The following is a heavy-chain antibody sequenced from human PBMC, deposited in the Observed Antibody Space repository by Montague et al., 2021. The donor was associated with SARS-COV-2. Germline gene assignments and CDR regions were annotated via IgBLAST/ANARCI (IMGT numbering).Heavy chain of an antibody. CDR2: IYDGGAV. D-gene: IGHD4-23*01. CDR3: VRDHPYGGPRGAYDI. V-gene: IGHV4-59*01. J-gene: IGHJ3*02. Sequence: SETLSLTRTVSGGSITGYYWSWLRRSPGKGLEWIAYIYDGGAVNXNPSLGSRVTISTDTSKNQLSLKVNSVTAADTAVYYCVRDHPYGGPRGAYDIGGQGTGVTVSS. CDR1: GGSITGYY.